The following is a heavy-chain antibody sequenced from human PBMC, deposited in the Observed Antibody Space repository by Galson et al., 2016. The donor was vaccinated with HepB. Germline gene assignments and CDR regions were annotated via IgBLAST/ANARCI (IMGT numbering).Heavy chain of an antibody. Sequence: SLRLSCAASGFTLRSYAMHWVLQAPGKGLEWVAITSYDGNYKYYADSVKGRFTISRDNSKNTLYLQLNSLRTGDTAVYYCARSRIPGYCAAAVCHSFDYWGQGTLVTVSS. V-gene: IGHV3-30*03. J-gene: IGHJ4*02. CDR3: ARSRIPGYCAAAVCHSFDY. CDR1: GFTLRSYA. CDR2: TSYDGNYK. D-gene: IGHD2-8*02.